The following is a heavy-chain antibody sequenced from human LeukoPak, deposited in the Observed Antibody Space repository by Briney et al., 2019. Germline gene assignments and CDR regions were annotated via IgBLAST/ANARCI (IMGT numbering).Heavy chain of an antibody. J-gene: IGHJ6*03. D-gene: IGHD1-7*01. CDR1: GGTFSSYA. Sequence: GASVKVSCKASGGTFSSYAISWVRQAPGQGLEWMGGIIPIFGTANYAQKFQGRVTITADKSTSTAYMELSSLRSEDTAVYYCARGPPELRYYYYYYMDVWGKGTTVTVSS. CDR2: IIPIFGTA. V-gene: IGHV1-69*06. CDR3: ARGPPELRYYYYYYMDV.